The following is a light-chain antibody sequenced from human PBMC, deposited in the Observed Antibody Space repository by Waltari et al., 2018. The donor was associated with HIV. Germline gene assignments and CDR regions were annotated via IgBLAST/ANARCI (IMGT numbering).Light chain of an antibody. Sequence: IVMTQSPGTLSVSPGARATLYCRASLSVRTKLAWYQQKPGHAPRALIYGASTMATGIPGRFSGSGSGTEFTLTINSLQSEDFATYYCQQYNSWPRTFGQGTKVEIE. J-gene: IGKJ1*01. V-gene: IGKV3-15*01. CDR3: QQYNSWPRT. CDR1: LSVRTK. CDR2: GAS.